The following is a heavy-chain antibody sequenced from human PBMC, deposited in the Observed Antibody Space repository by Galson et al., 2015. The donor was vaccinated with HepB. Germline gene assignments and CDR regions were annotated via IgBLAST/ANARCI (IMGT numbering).Heavy chain of an antibody. J-gene: IGHJ4*02. CDR2: INPNSGGT. V-gene: IGHV1-2*06. CDR3: ARGLSRDYDFWSGPKG. D-gene: IGHD3-3*01. Sequence: SVKVSCKASGYTFTGYYMHWVRQAPGQGLEWMGRINPNSGGTNYAQKFRGRVTMTRDTSISTAYMELSRLRSDDTAVYYCARGLSRDYDFWSGPKGWGQGTLVTVSS. CDR1: GYTFTGYY.